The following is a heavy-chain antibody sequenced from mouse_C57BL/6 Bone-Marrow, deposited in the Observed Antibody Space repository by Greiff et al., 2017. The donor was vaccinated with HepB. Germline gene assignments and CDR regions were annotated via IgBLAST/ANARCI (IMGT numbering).Heavy chain of an antibody. V-gene: IGHV1-63*01. CDR3: ARGPTMVTTGHYYAMDY. D-gene: IGHD2-9*01. CDR1: GYTFTNYW. Sequence: VKLMESGAELVRPGTSVKMSCKASGYTFTNYWIGWAKQRPGHGLEWIGDIYPGGGYTNYNEKFKGKATLTADKSSSTAYMQFSSLTSEDSAIYYCARGPTMVTTGHYYAMDYWGQGTSVTVSS. CDR2: IYPGGGYT. J-gene: IGHJ4*01.